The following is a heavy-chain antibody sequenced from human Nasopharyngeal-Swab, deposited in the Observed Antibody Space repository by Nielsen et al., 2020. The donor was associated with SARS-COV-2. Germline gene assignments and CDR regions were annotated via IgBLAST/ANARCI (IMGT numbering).Heavy chain of an antibody. CDR1: GFTFDDYG. V-gene: IGHV3-9*01. D-gene: IGHD6-13*01. CDR3: AKGSSSWTYDH. Sequence: SLKISCAGSGFTFDDYGMNWVRQAPGKGLEWVSGINWNSGDTAYADSVKGRFTISRDNAKNSLYLQMNSLRAEDTAVYYCAKGSSSWTYDHWGQGTLVRVSS. J-gene: IGHJ4*02. CDR2: INWNSGDT.